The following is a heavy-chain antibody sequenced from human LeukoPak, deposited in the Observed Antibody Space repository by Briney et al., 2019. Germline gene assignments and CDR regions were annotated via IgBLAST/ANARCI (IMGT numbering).Heavy chain of an antibody. D-gene: IGHD1-26*01. J-gene: IGHJ3*02. CDR3: ISDRETQELI. V-gene: IGHV3-64D*09. CDR2: ISYNGDST. Sequence: PGGSLRLSCSGSGFTFSRHNMHWVRQAPGKGLEYVSAISYNGDSTYYVDSVKGRFTISRDNSKNTLDLQMSSLRPEDTAVYYCISDRETQELIWGPGTLVTVSS. CDR1: GFTFSRHN.